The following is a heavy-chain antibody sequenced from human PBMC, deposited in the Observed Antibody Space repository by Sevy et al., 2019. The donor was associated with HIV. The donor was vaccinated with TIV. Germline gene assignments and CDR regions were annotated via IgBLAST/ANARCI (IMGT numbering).Heavy chain of an antibody. CDR3: VKSLLRYFDWLLYAVANDAFDI. CDR2: ISSNGGST. V-gene: IGHV3-64D*06. Sequence: GGSLRLSCSASGFTFSSYAMHWVRQAPGKGLEYVSAISSNGGSTYYADSVKGIFTISRDNSKNTLYLQMSSLRAEDTAVYYCVKSLLRYFDWLLYAVANDAFDIWGQGTMVTVSS. D-gene: IGHD3-9*01. CDR1: GFTFSSYA. J-gene: IGHJ3*02.